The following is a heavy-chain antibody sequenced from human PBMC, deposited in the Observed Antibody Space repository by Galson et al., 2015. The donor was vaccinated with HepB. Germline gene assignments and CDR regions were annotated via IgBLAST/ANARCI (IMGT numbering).Heavy chain of an antibody. J-gene: IGHJ4*02. D-gene: IGHD3-3*01. Sequence: SLRLSCAASGFTFSSYGMHWVRQAPGKGLEWVALILNDGSNKYFADSVKGRFTISRDNSKNTLYLQMNSLRAEGTAVYYCARDTYNDFWSGPDYWGQGTLVTVSS. CDR2: ILNDGSNK. CDR3: ARDTYNDFWSGPDY. CDR1: GFTFSSYG. V-gene: IGHV3-30*03.